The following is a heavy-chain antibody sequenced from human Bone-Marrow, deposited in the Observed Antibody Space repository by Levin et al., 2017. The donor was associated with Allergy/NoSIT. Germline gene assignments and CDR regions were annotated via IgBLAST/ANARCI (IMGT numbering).Heavy chain of an antibody. Sequence: GGSLRLSCAASGFTVSSTYITWVRQAPGKGLEWVSITYSGGNTYFADLVKGRFTMSRDTAKNTLDLQMDSLGPEDTATYYCARHEWEGYCSGGGCYGYYYYTLDVWGKGTTVTVS. CDR2: TYSGGNT. V-gene: IGHV3-66*02. CDR3: ARHEWEGYCSGGGCYGYYYYTLDV. CDR1: GFTVSSTY. D-gene: IGHD2-15*01. J-gene: IGHJ6*03.